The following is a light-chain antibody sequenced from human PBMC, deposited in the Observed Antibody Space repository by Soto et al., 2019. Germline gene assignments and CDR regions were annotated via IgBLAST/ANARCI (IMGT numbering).Light chain of an antibody. CDR3: AAWDDSLSGVV. CDR2: RNN. J-gene: IGLJ2*01. CDR1: SSNIGSKY. V-gene: IGLV1-47*01. Sequence: QSVLTQPLSASGTPGQRVTISCSGSSSNIGSKYVYWYQQLPGTAPKLLIYRNNQRPSGVPDRFSGSNSGTLASLANSGLQSEDEADYYCAAWDDSLSGVVFGGGTKLTVL.